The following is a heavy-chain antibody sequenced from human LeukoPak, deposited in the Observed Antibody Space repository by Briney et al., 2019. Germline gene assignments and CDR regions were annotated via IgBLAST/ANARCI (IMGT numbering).Heavy chain of an antibody. CDR2: INWNGGST. Sequence: GGSLRLSCAASGFTFSNFAMSWVRQAPGKGLEWVSGINWNGGSTGYADSVKGRFTISRDNAKNSLYLQMNSLRAEDTALYYCARRRVTLVRGVDITSYYFDYWGQGTLVIVSS. D-gene: IGHD3-10*01. V-gene: IGHV3-20*04. J-gene: IGHJ4*02. CDR3: ARRRVTLVRGVDITSYYFDY. CDR1: GFTFSNFA.